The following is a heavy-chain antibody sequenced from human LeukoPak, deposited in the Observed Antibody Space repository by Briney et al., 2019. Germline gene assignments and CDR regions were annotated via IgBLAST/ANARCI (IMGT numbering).Heavy chain of an antibody. V-gene: IGHV3-23*01. Sequence: AGGSLRLSCAASGFTFSSYAMSWVRQAPGKGLEWVSAISGSGGSTYYADSVKGRFTISRDNSKNTLYLQMNSLRAEDTAVYYCAKVKMATIYYFDYWGQGTLVTVSS. CDR3: AKVKMATIYYFDY. CDR2: ISGSGGST. D-gene: IGHD5-24*01. J-gene: IGHJ4*02. CDR1: GFTFSSYA.